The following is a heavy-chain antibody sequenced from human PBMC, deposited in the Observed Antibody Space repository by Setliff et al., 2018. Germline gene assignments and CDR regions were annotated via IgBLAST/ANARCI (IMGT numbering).Heavy chain of an antibody. Sequence: SSETLSLTCAVSGYSIISGFSWVCIRQSPGKGLEWVGRILISGYTYYNPSLDSRVTISADTSKNQFSLNLSSVTAADTAVYYCASDNRARHYMDVWGKGTMVTVSS. CDR1: GYSIISGFS. CDR3: ASDNRARHYMDV. J-gene: IGHJ6*03. D-gene: IGHD3-22*01. CDR2: ILISGYT. V-gene: IGHV4-38-2*01.